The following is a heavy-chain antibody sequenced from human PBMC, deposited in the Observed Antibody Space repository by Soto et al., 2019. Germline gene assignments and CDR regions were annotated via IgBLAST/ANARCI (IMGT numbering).Heavy chain of an antibody. CDR3: ARDPGYCSSTSCYRDAFDI. Sequence: EVPLVESGGGLVKPGGSLRLSCAASGFTFSSYSMNWVRQAPGKGLEWVSSISSSSSYIYYADSVKGRFTISRDNAKNSLYLQMNSLRAEDTAVYYCARDPGYCSSTSCYRDAFDIWGQGTMVTVSS. CDR2: ISSSSSYI. D-gene: IGHD2-2*02. J-gene: IGHJ3*02. CDR1: GFTFSSYS. V-gene: IGHV3-21*01.